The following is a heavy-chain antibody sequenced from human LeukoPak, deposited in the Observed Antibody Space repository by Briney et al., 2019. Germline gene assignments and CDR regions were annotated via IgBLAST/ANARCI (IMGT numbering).Heavy chain of an antibody. Sequence: GGSLRLSCAASGFTVSSNYMSWVRQAPGKGLEWVSVIYSGGDTYYADSVKGRYTISRDDSKNTLYLQMNSLRAEDTAVYYCARVFYSGSWYFDYWGQGTLVTVSS. CDR3: ARVFYSGSWYFDY. V-gene: IGHV3-53*01. J-gene: IGHJ4*02. CDR2: IYSGGDT. CDR1: GFTVSSNY. D-gene: IGHD6-13*01.